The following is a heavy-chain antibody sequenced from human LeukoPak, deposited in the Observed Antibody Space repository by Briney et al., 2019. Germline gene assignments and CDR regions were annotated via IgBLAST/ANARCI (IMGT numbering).Heavy chain of an antibody. J-gene: IGHJ6*03. D-gene: IGHD4-11*01. CDR2: IYTSGST. V-gene: IGHV4-4*07. CDR3: ARQTMTTRFYYYYMDV. Sequence: KASETLSLTCTVSGGSISSYYWSWIRQPAGKGLEWIGRIYTSGSTNYNPSLKSRVTISVDTSKNQFSLKLSSVTAADTAVYYCARQTMTTRFYYYYMDVWGKGTTVTISS. CDR1: GGSISSYY.